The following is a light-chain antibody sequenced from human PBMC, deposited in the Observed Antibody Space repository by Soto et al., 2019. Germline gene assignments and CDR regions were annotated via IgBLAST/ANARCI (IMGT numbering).Light chain of an antibody. CDR3: QQSSAFPQYT. V-gene: IGKV1-12*01. CDR2: AAS. CDR1: QPIGRS. Sequence: DIQMTQSPPSVSASVGDRVSIACRASQPIGRSLAWYQQKPGQAPNLLIYAASNLQTEVPSRFSGTGSGTDFTLTITNLQPEDFATYYCQQSSAFPQYTFGQGTKLEIK. J-gene: IGKJ2*01.